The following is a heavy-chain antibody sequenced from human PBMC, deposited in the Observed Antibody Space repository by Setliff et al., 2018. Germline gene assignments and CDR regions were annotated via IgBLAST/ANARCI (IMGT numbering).Heavy chain of an antibody. CDR3: ARQSVRRLADNNWFDP. J-gene: IGHJ5*02. V-gene: IGHV4-38-2*01. CDR1: GYSISSGYY. Sequence: SETLSLTCGVSGYSISSGYYWGWIRQPPGKGLEWIGSIYRTGTTHYNPSLKSRVTMSLDTSKNQFSLKLSSVTAADTAVYYCARQSVRRLADNNWFDPWGQGTLVTVSS. CDR2: IYRTGTT. D-gene: IGHD2-15*01.